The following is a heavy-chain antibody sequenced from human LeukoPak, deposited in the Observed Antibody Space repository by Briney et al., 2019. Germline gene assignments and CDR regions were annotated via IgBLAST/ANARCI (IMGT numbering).Heavy chain of an antibody. V-gene: IGHV3-23*01. CDR1: GFTVSSNY. Sequence: GGSLRLSCAASGFTVSSNYMSWVRQGPGKGLEWVSAISGNGVTTYYADSVRGRFTISRDDSKNTLYLQMNSLRAEDTAVYYCVKQTVTARENYFHHWGQGTLVTVSS. CDR3: VKQTVTARENYFHH. CDR2: ISGNGVTT. J-gene: IGHJ1*01. D-gene: IGHD2-21*02.